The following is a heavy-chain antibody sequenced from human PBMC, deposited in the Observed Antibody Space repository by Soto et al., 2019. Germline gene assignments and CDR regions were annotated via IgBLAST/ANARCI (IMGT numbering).Heavy chain of an antibody. Sequence: GESLKISCKGSEYRFNSYWIGWVRQMPGKGLEWIGMIYPGDSDTTYSPSFEGQVTMSVDKSISTAYLQWSSLKASDSATYYCARTCSTASCYLTFDYWGQGTLVTVSS. CDR3: ARTCSTASCYLTFDY. D-gene: IGHD2-2*01. CDR2: IYPGDSDT. CDR1: EYRFNSYW. J-gene: IGHJ4*02. V-gene: IGHV5-51*01.